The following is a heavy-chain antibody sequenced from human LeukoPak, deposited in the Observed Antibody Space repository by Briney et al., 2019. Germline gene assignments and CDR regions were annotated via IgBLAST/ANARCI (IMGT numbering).Heavy chain of an antibody. Sequence: ASVTVSFKASADTFTSSYLYWVRQAPGQGLEWMGWISAYNGNTNYAQKLQGRVTMTTDTSTSTAYMELRSLRSDDTAVYYCAREVAAADHFDYWGQGTLVTVSS. CDR3: AREVAAADHFDY. CDR1: ADTFTSSY. D-gene: IGHD6-13*01. J-gene: IGHJ4*02. CDR2: ISAYNGNT. V-gene: IGHV1-18*01.